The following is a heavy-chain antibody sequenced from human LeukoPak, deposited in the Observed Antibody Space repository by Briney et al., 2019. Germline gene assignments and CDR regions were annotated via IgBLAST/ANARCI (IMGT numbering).Heavy chain of an antibody. CDR3: ARGELDSSGWYFSYYYYMDV. D-gene: IGHD6-19*01. CDR1: GYTFTSYG. V-gene: IGHV1-18*01. Sequence: ASVKVSCKASGYTFTSYGNSWVRQAPGQGQEWMGWSSAYNGKRNYEQKLQGRVTIPTVTSTSTAYMELRSLRSDDTAVYYCARGELDSSGWYFSYYYYMDVWGKGTTVTVSS. CDR2: SSAYNGKR. J-gene: IGHJ6*03.